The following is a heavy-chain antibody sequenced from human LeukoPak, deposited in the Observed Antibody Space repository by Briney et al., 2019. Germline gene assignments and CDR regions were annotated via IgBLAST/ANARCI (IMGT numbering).Heavy chain of an antibody. V-gene: IGHV3-15*01. D-gene: IGHD4-23*01. CDR3: TTGPGNSGY. Sequence: GGSLRLSCAVSGLTFSYAWMSWVRQAPGKGLEWLGRIKSTTVDATPEYAAPVRGRFTISRDDSKNTVYLQMNSLESEDTAVYYCTTGPGNSGYWGQGTLVTVSS. CDR2: IKSTTVDATP. J-gene: IGHJ4*02. CDR1: GLTFSYAW.